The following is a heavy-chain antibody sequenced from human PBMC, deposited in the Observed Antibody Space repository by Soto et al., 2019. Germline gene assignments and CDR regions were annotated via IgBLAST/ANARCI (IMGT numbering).Heavy chain of an antibody. Sequence: SETLSLTCTVSGGSISSYYWSWIRQPPGKGLEWIGYISYSGSTNYNPSLKSRVTISVDTSKNQFSLKLNSVTAADTAVYYCAGTEYSGYAFDYWGQGTLVTVSS. CDR2: ISYSGST. J-gene: IGHJ4*02. D-gene: IGHD5-12*01. V-gene: IGHV4-59*08. CDR3: AGTEYSGYAFDY. CDR1: GGSISSYY.